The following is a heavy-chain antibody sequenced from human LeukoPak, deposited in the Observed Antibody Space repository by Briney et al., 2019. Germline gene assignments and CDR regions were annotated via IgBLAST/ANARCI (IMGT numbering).Heavy chain of an antibody. J-gene: IGHJ6*03. CDR1: GYTFTSYG. CDR2: ISAYNGIT. D-gene: IGHD6-6*01. Sequence: ASVKVSCKASGYTFTSYGISWVRQAPGQGLEWMGWISAYNGITNYAQKLQGRVTMTTDTSTSTAYMELRSLRSDDTAVYYCARVSGAARVDYYYYYMDVWGKGTTVTVSS. V-gene: IGHV1-18*01. CDR3: ARVSGAARVDYYYYYMDV.